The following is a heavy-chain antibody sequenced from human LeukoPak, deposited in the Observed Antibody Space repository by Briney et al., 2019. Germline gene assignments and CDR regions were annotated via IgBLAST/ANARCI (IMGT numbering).Heavy chain of an antibody. J-gene: IGHJ4*02. CDR2: IFGSGGSA. CDR3: GKTTVGYSSGRYPGWPVDY. CDR1: GFTFNSYA. Sequence: VQPGGSLRLSCVASGFTFNSYAMYWVRQAPGKGLEWSSGIFGSGGSAHYPDSVKGRFTISRAKSKNTVYLQLDSLRVEDTAVYYCGKTTVGYSSGRYPGWPVDYWGQGALVTVSS. V-gene: IGHV3-23*01. D-gene: IGHD2-15*01.